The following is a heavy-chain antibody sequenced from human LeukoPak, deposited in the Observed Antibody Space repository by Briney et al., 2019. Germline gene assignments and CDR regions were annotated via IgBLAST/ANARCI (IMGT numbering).Heavy chain of an antibody. CDR3: ARGKTSGYSYAQRLLWFDP. J-gene: IGHJ5*02. CDR1: GGSISSSNYY. CDR2: INHSGST. D-gene: IGHD5-18*01. V-gene: IGHV4-39*07. Sequence: SETLSLTCTVSGGSISSSNYYWGWIRQPPGKGLEWIGEINHSGSTNYNPSLKSRVTISVDTSKNQFSLKLSSVTAADTAVYYCARGKTSGYSYAQRLLWFDPWGQGTLVTVSS.